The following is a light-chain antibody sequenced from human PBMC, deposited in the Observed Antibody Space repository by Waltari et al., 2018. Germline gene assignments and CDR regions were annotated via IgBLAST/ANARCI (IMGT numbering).Light chain of an antibody. V-gene: IGKV1-39*01. CDR1: QSISSY. J-gene: IGKJ3*01. CDR3: QQSYSTPPFT. Sequence: DIQMTQSPSSLSASVGDRVTITCRASQSISSYLNWFQQKPGKAPKLLIYASSSLQSGVPSGLSGSGSETDFTLTISSLQPEDFSTYYCQQSYSTPPFTFGPGTKVDIK. CDR2: ASS.